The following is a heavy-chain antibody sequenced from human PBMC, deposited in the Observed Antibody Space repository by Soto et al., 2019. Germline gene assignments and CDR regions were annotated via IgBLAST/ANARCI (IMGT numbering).Heavy chain of an antibody. D-gene: IGHD2-8*02. Sequence: PPETLSLTCTVSGGSISSYYWSWIRQPPGKGLEWIGYIYYSGSTNYNPSLKSRVTISVDTSKNQFSLKLTSVTAADTAVYYCARDKITGPFDYWGQGTLVTVSS. J-gene: IGHJ4*02. CDR1: GGSISSYY. V-gene: IGHV4-59*12. CDR2: IYYSGST. CDR3: ARDKITGPFDY.